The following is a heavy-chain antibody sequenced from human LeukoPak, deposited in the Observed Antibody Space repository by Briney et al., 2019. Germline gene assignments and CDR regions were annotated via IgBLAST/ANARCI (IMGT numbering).Heavy chain of an antibody. CDR1: GFTFSSYA. CDR2: LSYDGSNK. D-gene: IGHD4-17*01. V-gene: IGHV3-30-3*01. J-gene: IGHJ4*02. CDR3: ARDDYGDHFDY. Sequence: PGGSLRLSCAASGFTFSSYAMHWVRQAPGKGLEWVAVLSYDGSNKYYADSVKGRFTISRDNSKNTLYLQMNSLRAEDTAVYYCARDDYGDHFDYWGQGTLVTVSS.